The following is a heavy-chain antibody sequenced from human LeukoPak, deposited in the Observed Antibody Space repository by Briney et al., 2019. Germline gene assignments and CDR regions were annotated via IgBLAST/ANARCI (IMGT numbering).Heavy chain of an antibody. Sequence: GSLRLSCAASGFTFSSYGMSWIRQPPGKGLEWIGSIYYSGSTYYNPSLKSRVTISVDTSRNQFFLKLNSVTAADTAVYYCARDLGATTWFDPWGQGTLVIVSS. D-gene: IGHD1-26*01. CDR3: ARDLGATTWFDP. J-gene: IGHJ5*02. V-gene: IGHV4-38-2*02. CDR1: GFTFSSYG. CDR2: IYYSGST.